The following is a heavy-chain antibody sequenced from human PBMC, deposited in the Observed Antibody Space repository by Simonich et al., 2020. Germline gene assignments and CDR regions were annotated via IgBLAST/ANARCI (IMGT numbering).Heavy chain of an antibody. J-gene: IGHJ3*02. D-gene: IGHD2-21*01. CDR1: GYTFTGSY. V-gene: IGHV1-2*02. CDR3: ARNGLVGILKAFDI. Sequence: QVQLVPSGAEVKKPGASVKVSCTASGYTFTGSYMHWVGQAPGQGLEWMGWINPNSGGKNYAQKLQGRVTRTRDTSISTAYRELSRLRADDTAVYYCARNGLVGILKAFDIWGQGTMVTVSS. CDR2: INPNSGGK.